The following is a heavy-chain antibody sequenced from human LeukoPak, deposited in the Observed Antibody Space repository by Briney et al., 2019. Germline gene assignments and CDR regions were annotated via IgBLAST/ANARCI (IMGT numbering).Heavy chain of an antibody. CDR3: AREANWGFDY. CDR2: IYYSGST. CDR1: GGSISSYY. Sequence: SETLSLTCTVSGGSISSYYWNWIRQPPGKGLEWIGYIYYSGSTNYNPSLKSRVTISVDTSKNQFSLKLNSVTAADTAVYYCAREANWGFDYWGQGTLVTVPS. D-gene: IGHD7-27*01. J-gene: IGHJ4*02. V-gene: IGHV4-59*01.